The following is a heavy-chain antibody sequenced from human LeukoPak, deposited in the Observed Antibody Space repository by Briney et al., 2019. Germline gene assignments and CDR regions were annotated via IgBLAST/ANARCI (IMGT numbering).Heavy chain of an antibody. CDR3: ARDRVLGCLDF. Sequence: GGCLRLSCAASGFTFSTYTMNWVRQAPGKGLEWVSSISSGSRDIYYADSVKGRFTISRDNAKNSLYLQMNSLRAEDTAVYYCARDRVLGCLDFWGQGTLVTVSS. D-gene: IGHD3-16*01. CDR1: GFTFSTYT. J-gene: IGHJ4*02. V-gene: IGHV3-21*01. CDR2: ISSGSRDI.